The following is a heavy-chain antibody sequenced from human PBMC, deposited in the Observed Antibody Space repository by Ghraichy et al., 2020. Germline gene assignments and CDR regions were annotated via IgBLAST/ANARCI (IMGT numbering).Heavy chain of an antibody. J-gene: IGHJ4*02. Sequence: GGSLRLSCAASGFTFSSYSMNWVRQAPGKGLEWVSSISSSSSYIYYADSVKGRFTISRDNAKNSLYLQMNSLRAEDTAVYYCARDRRFDYYFDYWGQGTLVTVSS. CDR3: ARDRRFDYYFDY. V-gene: IGHV3-21*01. CDR1: GFTFSSYS. CDR2: ISSSSSYI. D-gene: IGHD3-9*01.